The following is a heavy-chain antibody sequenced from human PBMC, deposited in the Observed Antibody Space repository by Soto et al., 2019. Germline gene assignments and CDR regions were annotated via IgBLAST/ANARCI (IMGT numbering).Heavy chain of an antibody. CDR2: VYYTGRT. D-gene: IGHD2-15*01. CDR1: GGSFKSGSYY. J-gene: IGHJ6*02. V-gene: IGHV4-61*01. CDR3: ARDGVGYCSGGSCRSHYYYYYGMDV. Sequence: SETLSLTCAVSGGSFKSGSYYWSWVRHPPGKGLEWIGYVYYTGRTSYSPSLKSRVTISADTSKNQFSLILTSVTAADTAVYYCARDGVGYCSGGSCRSHYYYYYGMDVWGQGTTVTVSS.